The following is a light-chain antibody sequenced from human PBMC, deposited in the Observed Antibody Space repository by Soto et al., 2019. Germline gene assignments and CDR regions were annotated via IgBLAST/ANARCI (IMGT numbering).Light chain of an antibody. J-gene: IGKJ4*01. CDR1: QSVSSRY. CDR2: GAS. CDR3: QQYKNWPPLT. Sequence: EIVLTQSPGTLSLSPGERATLSCRASQSVSSRYLAWYQQKPGQAPRLLIYGASSRATGIPDRFSGSGSGRDFTLTISRLEPEDFAVYYCQQYKNWPPLTFGGGTKVEIK. V-gene: IGKV3-20*01.